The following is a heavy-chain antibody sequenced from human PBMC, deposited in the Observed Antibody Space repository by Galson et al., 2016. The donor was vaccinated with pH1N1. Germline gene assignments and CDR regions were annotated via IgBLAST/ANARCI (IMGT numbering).Heavy chain of an antibody. D-gene: IGHD4-17*01. CDR1: GFSLSTSGMC. J-gene: IGHJ4*02. Sequence: PALVKPTQTLTLTCIFSGFSLSTSGMCVSWVRQPPGKALEWLALIDWGDEKYYSTSLKTRLTISKDTSKNQVVLTMTNMDPVDTATYYCARFTYGDYTTYFDYWGQGTLVTVSS. CDR3: ARFTYGDYTTYFDY. V-gene: IGHV2-70*20. CDR2: IDWGDEK.